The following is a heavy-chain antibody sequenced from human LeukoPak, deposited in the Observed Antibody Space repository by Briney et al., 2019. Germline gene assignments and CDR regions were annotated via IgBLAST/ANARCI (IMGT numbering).Heavy chain of an antibody. J-gene: IGHJ4*02. D-gene: IGHD4-23*01. CDR1: GFTFNTYW. CDR3: ARDLDYGGYSNFDD. CDR2: INSDGRRT. Sequence: GGSLRLSCAASGFTFNTYWMHWVRQAPGKGLVWVSRINSDGRRTTYADSLKGRFTISRDNAKNTLYLQMSSLRAEDTAVYYCARDLDYGGYSNFDDWGQGTLVTVSS. V-gene: IGHV3-74*01.